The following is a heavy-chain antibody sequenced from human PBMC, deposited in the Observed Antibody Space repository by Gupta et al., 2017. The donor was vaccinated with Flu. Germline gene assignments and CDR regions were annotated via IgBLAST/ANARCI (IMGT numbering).Heavy chain of an antibody. J-gene: IGHJ6*03. CDR2: IYYSGGT. CDR1: GGSISSSSDY. CDR3: ARRDYYYYMDV. V-gene: IGHV4-39*01. Sequence: QLPLQESGPGLVKPSETLSLTCTVSGGSISSSSDYWAWIRQPPGKGLEWIGNIYYSGGTYYNPSLKNRVTISVDTSNNQFSLKLSSVTAADTAIYYCARRDYYYYMDVWGKGTTVTVSS.